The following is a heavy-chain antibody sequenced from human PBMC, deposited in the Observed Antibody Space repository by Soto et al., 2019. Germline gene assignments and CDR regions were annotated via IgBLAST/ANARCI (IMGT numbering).Heavy chain of an antibody. D-gene: IGHD6-13*01. V-gene: IGHV1-8*01. J-gene: IGHJ6*02. CDR3: AKNGYSSSWYGVIYYYYYGMDV. CDR2: MNPNSGNT. Sequence: QVQLVQSGAEVKKPGASVKVSCKASGYTFTSYDINWVRQATGQGLEWMGWMNPNSGNTGYAQKFQGRLTMTRNTSISTDYMELSSLRSEDTAVYYCAKNGYSSSWYGVIYYYYYGMDVWGQGTTVTVSS. CDR1: GYTFTSYD.